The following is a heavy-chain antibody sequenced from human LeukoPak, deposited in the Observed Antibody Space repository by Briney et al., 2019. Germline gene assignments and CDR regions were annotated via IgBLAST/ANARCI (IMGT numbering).Heavy chain of an antibody. Sequence: SETLSLTCTVSGGSISSSSYYWGWIRQPPGKGLEWIGSIYYSGSTYYNPSPKSRVTISVDTSKNQFSLKLSSVTAADTAVYYCARLLLWFGELLFGYFDYWGQGTLVTVSS. J-gene: IGHJ4*02. V-gene: IGHV4-39*01. CDR2: IYYSGST. CDR3: ARLLLWFGELLFGYFDY. CDR1: GGSISSSSYY. D-gene: IGHD3-10*01.